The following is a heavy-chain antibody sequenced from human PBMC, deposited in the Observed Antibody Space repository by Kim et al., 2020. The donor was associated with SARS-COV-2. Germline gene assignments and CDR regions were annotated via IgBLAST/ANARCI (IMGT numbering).Heavy chain of an antibody. J-gene: IGHJ4*02. D-gene: IGHD6-13*01. Sequence: GGSLRLSCAASGFTFSSYWMSWVRQAPGKGLEWVANIKQDGSEKYYVDSVKGRFTISRDNAKNSLYLQMNSLRAEDTAVNYCARDHFSTPFSSSWSRHFDYWGQGTLVTVSS. CDR3: ARDHFSTPFSSSWSRHFDY. V-gene: IGHV3-7*03. CDR1: GFTFSSYW. CDR2: IKQDGSEK.